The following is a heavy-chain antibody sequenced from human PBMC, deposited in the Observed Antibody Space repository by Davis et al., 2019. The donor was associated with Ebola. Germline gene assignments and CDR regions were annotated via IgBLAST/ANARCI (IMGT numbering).Heavy chain of an antibody. CDR3: AKGSVTIFGVAPDYYGMDV. CDR1: GITFSTPG. Sequence: GESLKISCAASGITFSTPGMHWVRQAPGKGLEWVAVISYDGSNKYYADSVKGRFTISRDNSKNTLYLQMNSLRAEDTAVYYCAKGSVTIFGVAPDYYGMDVWGKGTTVTVSS. V-gene: IGHV3-30*18. D-gene: IGHD3-3*01. CDR2: ISYDGSNK. J-gene: IGHJ6*04.